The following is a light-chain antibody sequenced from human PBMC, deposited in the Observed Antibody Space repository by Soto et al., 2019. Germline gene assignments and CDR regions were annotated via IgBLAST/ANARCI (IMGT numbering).Light chain of an antibody. J-gene: IGLJ1*01. Sequence: QSVLTQPRSVSGAPGQRVTISCTGSSSNIGAGYDVHWYQQLPGTAPKLLIYGNSNRPSGVPDRFSGSKSGTSASLAITGLQAEDEADYYCQSYDSSLSVSHVFGTGTKVTVL. CDR1: SSNIGAGYD. CDR2: GNS. CDR3: QSYDSSLSVSHV. V-gene: IGLV1-40*01.